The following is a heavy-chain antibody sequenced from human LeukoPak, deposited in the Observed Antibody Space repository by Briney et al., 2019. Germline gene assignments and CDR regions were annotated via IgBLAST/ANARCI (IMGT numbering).Heavy chain of an antibody. J-gene: IGHJ3*01. V-gene: IGHV4-59*08. CDR1: GGSISTYY. Sequence: PSETLSLTCTVSGGSISTYYWSWIRQPPGKGLEWIAYIHYSGSTNYSPSLKSRVTTSVDTSKNRFSLRLSFLTAADTAVYFCAGGGWSFDAFDFWGQGTMVTVSS. CDR3: AGGGWSFDAFDF. D-gene: IGHD6-19*01. CDR2: IHYSGST.